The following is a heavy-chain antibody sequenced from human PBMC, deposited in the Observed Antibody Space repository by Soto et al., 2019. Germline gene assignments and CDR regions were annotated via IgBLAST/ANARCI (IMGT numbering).Heavy chain of an antibody. CDR1: GDSVSSNSAA. CDR3: ARDLERGSSWYRYYYGMDV. D-gene: IGHD6-13*01. Sequence: SQPLSLTCAISGDSVSSNSAAWNWIRQSPSRGLEWLGRTYYRSKWYNDYAVSVKSRITINPDTSKNQFSLQLNSVTPEETAVYYCARDLERGSSWYRYYYGMDVWGQGTTVTVSS. J-gene: IGHJ6*02. V-gene: IGHV6-1*01. CDR2: TYYRSKWYN.